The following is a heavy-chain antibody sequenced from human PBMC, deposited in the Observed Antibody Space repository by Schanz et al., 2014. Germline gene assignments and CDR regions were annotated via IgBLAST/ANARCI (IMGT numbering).Heavy chain of an antibody. CDR1: GFTLSSYA. CDR3: AKAKSGHIVFPLDY. Sequence: DVQLAESGGGLVQPGGSLRLSCAASGFTLSSYALSWVRQSPGKGLEWVSAINTADTTYYADSVKGRFTVSRDNSKNTVYLHMNSLRDEDTAVYYCAKAKSGHIVFPLDYWGQGTLVTVSS. J-gene: IGHJ4*02. CDR2: INTADTT. D-gene: IGHD2-21*01. V-gene: IGHV3-23*04.